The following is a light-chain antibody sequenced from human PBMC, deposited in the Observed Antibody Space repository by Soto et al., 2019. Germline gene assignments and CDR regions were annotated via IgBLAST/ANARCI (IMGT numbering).Light chain of an antibody. V-gene: IGKV3-15*01. CDR2: GAS. CDR1: QSVSSN. J-gene: IGKJ1*01. Sequence: EIVMTQSPATLSVSPGERATLSCRASQSVSSNLAWYQQKPGQAPGLLIYGASTRATGIPARFSGSGSGTEFTLTISSLQSEDFAVYYCQQYNNWTPTFGQGTKVEIK. CDR3: QQYNNWTPT.